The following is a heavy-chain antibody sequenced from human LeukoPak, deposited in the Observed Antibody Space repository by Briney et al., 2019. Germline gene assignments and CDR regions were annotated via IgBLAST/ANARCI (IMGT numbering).Heavy chain of an antibody. CDR1: GGSISSYY. CDR3: ARDRRGVVIELAAFDI. V-gene: IGHV4-4*07. CDR2: IYTSGST. D-gene: IGHD3-3*01. J-gene: IGHJ3*02. Sequence: PSETLSLTCTVSGGSISSYYWSWIRQPAGKGREWIGRIYTSGSTNYNPSLTSRVTMSVDTSKNQFSLKLSSVTAADTAVYYCARDRRGVVIELAAFDIWGQGTMVTVSS.